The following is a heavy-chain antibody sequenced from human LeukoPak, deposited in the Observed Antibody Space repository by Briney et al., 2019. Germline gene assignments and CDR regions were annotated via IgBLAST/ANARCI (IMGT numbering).Heavy chain of an antibody. Sequence: SETLSLACTVSGGSISSGGYYWSWIRQHPGKGLEWIGYIYYSGSTYYNPSLKSRVTISVDTSKNQFSLKLSSVTAVDTAVYYCARAVYGSGSSIDRGMDVWGQGTTVTVSS. D-gene: IGHD3-10*01. CDR2: IYYSGST. J-gene: IGHJ6*02. V-gene: IGHV4-31*03. CDR1: GGSISSGGYY. CDR3: ARAVYGSGSSIDRGMDV.